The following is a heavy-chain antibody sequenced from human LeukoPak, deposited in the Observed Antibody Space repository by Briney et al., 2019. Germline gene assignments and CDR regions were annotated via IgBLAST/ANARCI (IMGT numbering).Heavy chain of an antibody. J-gene: IGHJ4*02. D-gene: IGHD4-17*01. V-gene: IGHV3-23*01. CDR2: ISGRGGST. CDR3: AKVAADYGDYGLVYFDY. Sequence: RGSLRLSCAPSRFTSTSYAMSWVRHAPGKGLEWVSAISGRGGSTYYAASGKARFTISRDNSTNTLYLHMNSLRAQNTAVYYCAKVAADYGDYGLVYFDYWGQGTLVPVSS. CDR1: RFTSTSYA.